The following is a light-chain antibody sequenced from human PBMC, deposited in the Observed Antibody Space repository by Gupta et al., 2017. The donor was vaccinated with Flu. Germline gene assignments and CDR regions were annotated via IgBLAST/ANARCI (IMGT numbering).Light chain of an antibody. J-gene: IGKJ3*01. CDR1: QSVRGNR. Sequence: EIVLTQSPGTLSLSPGERATLSCRASQSVRGNRLAWFQQRPGQAPRLLIYDASTRPTGIPDRFTGSGSGSGTDFTLTITRLEPDDAAVYYCEQYSSSVFTFGPGTKVDI. V-gene: IGKV3-20*01. CDR2: DAS. CDR3: EQYSSSVFT.